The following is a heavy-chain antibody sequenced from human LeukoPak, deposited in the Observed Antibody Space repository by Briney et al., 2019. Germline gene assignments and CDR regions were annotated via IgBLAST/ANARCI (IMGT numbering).Heavy chain of an antibody. CDR3: ARAQGYYYGSGSFSV. V-gene: IGHV4-34*01. Sequence: SETLSLTCAVYGGSFSGYYWSWILQPPGKGREWIGEINHSGSTNYNPSLKSRVTISVDTSKNQFSLKLSSVTAADTAVYYCARAQGYYYGSGSFSVWGQGTMVTVSS. CDR1: GGSFSGYY. CDR2: INHSGST. D-gene: IGHD3-10*01. J-gene: IGHJ3*01.